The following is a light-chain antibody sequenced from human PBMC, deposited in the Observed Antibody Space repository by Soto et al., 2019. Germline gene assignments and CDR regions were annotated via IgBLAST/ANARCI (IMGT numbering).Light chain of an antibody. J-gene: IGKJ1*01. CDR3: QQYSTYSRA. CDR1: QSISTW. Sequence: DIQMTQSPSTLYASVGDRVTITCRASQSISTWLAWYQQKAGKAPKLLIYKASSSQSGVPSRFSGSGSGTEFTLTINSLQPDDFATYYCQQYSTYSRAFGQGTKVEIK. CDR2: KAS. V-gene: IGKV1-5*03.